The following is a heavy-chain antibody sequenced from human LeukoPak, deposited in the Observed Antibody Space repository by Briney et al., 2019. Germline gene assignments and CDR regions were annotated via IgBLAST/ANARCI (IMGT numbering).Heavy chain of an antibody. J-gene: IGHJ5*02. V-gene: IGHV3-7*01. CDR2: IKQDGSEK. D-gene: IGHD6-6*01. CDR3: ARVLYSSSSDWFDP. CDR1: GFTFSSYW. Sequence: AGGSLRLSCAASGFTFSSYWMSWVRQAPGKGLEWVANIKQDGSEKYYVDSVKGRFTISRDSAKNSLYLQMNSLRAEDTAVYYCARVLYSSSSDWFDPWGQGTLVTVSS.